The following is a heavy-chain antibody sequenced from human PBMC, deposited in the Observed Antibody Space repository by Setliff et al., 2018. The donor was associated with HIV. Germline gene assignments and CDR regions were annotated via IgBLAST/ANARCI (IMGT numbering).Heavy chain of an antibody. Sequence: GGSLRLSCAASRFTFSDYEMNWVRQAPGKGLEWVSFISSSGSTIYYADSVKGRFTISRDNAKNSLHLQMDSLRAEDTAVYYCARLSPPDDYGDLGGVDYWGQGTLVTVS. CDR3: ARLSPPDDYGDLGGVDY. D-gene: IGHD4-17*01. V-gene: IGHV3-48*03. J-gene: IGHJ4*02. CDR1: RFTFSDYE. CDR2: ISSSGSTI.